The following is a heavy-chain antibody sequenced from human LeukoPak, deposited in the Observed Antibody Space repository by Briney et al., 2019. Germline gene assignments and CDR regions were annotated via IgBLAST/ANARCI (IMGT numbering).Heavy chain of an antibody. D-gene: IGHD6-19*01. CDR2: ISYDGNNP. V-gene: IGHV3-30*19. J-gene: IGHJ4*02. CDR3: AKDQKWLDTRGTIDY. CDR1: GLNFSNVG. Sequence: PGRSLRLSCVASGLNFSNVGIHWVRQAPGKGLEWVAGISYDGNNPYYADSVEGRFTVSRDNSKNTLDLHMNSLRGEDTALYYCAKDQKWLDTRGTIDYWGQGTLVTVSS.